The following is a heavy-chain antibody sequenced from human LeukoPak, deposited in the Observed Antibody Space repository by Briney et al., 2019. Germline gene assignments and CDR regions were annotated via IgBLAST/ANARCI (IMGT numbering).Heavy chain of an antibody. D-gene: IGHD3-9*01. J-gene: IGHJ4*02. Sequence: ASVKVSCKASGYTFTSYDINWVRQATGQGLEWMGWMNPNSGNTGYAQKFQGRVTMTRNTSISTAYMELSSPRSEDTAVYYCARVGGLRYFDWLLGSTNFDYWGQGTLVTVSS. CDR3: ARVGGLRYFDWLLGSTNFDY. CDR1: GYTFTSYD. V-gene: IGHV1-8*01. CDR2: MNPNSGNT.